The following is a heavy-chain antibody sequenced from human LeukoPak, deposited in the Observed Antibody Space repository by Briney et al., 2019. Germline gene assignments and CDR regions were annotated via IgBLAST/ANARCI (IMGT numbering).Heavy chain of an antibody. D-gene: IGHD4-23*01. J-gene: IGHJ4*02. V-gene: IGHV3-33*01. CDR3: ARGRPHGNDY. Sequence: GGSLRLSCAASGFTFSGFGMHWVRQAPGKGLEWVAVIWYDGSNKYYADSVKGRFSISRDNAKNTLYLQMNSLRVEDTAVYYCARGRPHGNDYWGQGTLVTVSS. CDR2: IWYDGSNK. CDR1: GFTFSGFG.